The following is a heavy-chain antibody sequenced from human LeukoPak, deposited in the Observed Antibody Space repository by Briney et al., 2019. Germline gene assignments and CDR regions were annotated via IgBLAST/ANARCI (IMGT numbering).Heavy chain of an antibody. Sequence: ASVKVSCKASGYTFTGYYMHWVRQAPGQGLEWMGWINPNSGGTNYAQKFQGRVTMTRDTSISTAYMELSRLRSDDTAVYYCARVRVLGSGWDYWGQGTLVTVSS. CDR1: GYTFTGYY. J-gene: IGHJ4*02. CDR2: INPNSGGT. D-gene: IGHD6-19*01. CDR3: ARVRVLGSGWDY. V-gene: IGHV1-2*02.